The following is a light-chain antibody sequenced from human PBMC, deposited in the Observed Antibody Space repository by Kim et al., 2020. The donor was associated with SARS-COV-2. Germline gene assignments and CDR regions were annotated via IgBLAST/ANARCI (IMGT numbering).Light chain of an antibody. CDR2: QDS. CDR1: KLGDKY. CDR3: QAWDSSTKVV. Sequence: VSPGQPSSITCSGDKLGDKYARWYQQKPGQSPVLVIYQDSKRPSGIPERFSGSNSGNTATLTISGTQAMDEADYYCQAWDSSTKVVFGGGTQLTVL. V-gene: IGLV3-1*01. J-gene: IGLJ2*01.